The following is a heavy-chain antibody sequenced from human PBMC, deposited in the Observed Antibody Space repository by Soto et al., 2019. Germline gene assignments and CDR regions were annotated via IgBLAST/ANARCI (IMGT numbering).Heavy chain of an antibody. J-gene: IGHJ4*02. CDR2: IYYSGST. CDR3: PRFPQTAIDSSGYLLFDY. CDR1: GGSISSGGYY. V-gene: IGHV4-31*03. D-gene: IGHD3-22*01. Sequence: PSETLSLTCTVSGGSISSGGYYWSWIRQHPGKGLEWIGYIYYSGSTYYNPSLKSRVSISVEKSKNQFSLHLRSVTAAETAVYHCPRFPQTAIDSSGYLLFDYRGQGTLVTVSS.